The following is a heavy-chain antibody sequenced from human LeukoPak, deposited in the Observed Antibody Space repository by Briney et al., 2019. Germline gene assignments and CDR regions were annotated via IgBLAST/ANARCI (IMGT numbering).Heavy chain of an antibody. CDR1: GYTFTSYG. V-gene: IGHV1-18*01. D-gene: IGHD1-26*01. CDR3: ARTRILGSGSYNYYYGMDV. Sequence: ALVKVSCKASGYTFTSYGISWVRQAPGQGLEWMGWISAYNGNTNYAQKLQGRVTMTTDTSTSTAYMELRSLRSDDTAVYYCARTRILGSGSYNYYYGMDVWGQGTTVTVSS. CDR2: ISAYNGNT. J-gene: IGHJ6*02.